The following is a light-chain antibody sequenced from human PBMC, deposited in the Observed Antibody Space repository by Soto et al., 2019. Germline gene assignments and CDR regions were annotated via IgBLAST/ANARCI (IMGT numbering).Light chain of an antibody. CDR2: WAS. J-gene: IGKJ1*01. V-gene: IGKV4-1*01. Sequence: DIVMTQSPDSLAVSLGERATINCKSSQTVLHGSNYLAWYQQKPGQPPKLLIYWASTRESGVPDRLSGSGSGTDFTLTISSLQAEDVAVYCCQQCYTTPGTFGQGTKVEIK. CDR3: QQCYTTPGT. CDR1: QTVLHGSNY.